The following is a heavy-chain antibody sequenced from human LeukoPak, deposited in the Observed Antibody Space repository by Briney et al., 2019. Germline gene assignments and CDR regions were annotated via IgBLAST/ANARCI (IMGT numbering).Heavy chain of an antibody. CDR2: IYYSGST. J-gene: IGHJ4*02. CDR1: GCSITSYY. V-gene: IGHV4-39*07. Sequence: SETLSLTCTVSGCSITSYYWGWIRQPPGKGLEWIGSIYYSGSTYYNPSLKSRVTISVDTSKNQFSLKLSSVTAADTAVYYCARVRIEYSSSSYYFDYWGQGTLVTVSP. D-gene: IGHD6-6*01. CDR3: ARVRIEYSSSSYYFDY.